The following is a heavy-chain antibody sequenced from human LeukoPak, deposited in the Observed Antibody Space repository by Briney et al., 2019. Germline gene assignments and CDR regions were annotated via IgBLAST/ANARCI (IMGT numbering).Heavy chain of an antibody. D-gene: IGHD2-21*01. V-gene: IGHV4-59*01. CDR3: ARGGGDSTIDDAFDI. CDR1: GGSISSYY. J-gene: IGHJ3*02. Sequence: SETLSLTCTVSGGSISSYYWSWIRQPPGKGLEWIGYIYYSGSTNYNPSLKSRVTISVDTSKNQFSLKLSSVTAADTAVYYCARGGGDSTIDDAFDIWGQGTMVTVSS. CDR2: IYYSGST.